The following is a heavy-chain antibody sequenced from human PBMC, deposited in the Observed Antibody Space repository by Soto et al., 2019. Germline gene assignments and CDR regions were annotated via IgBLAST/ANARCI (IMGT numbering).Heavy chain of an antibody. J-gene: IGHJ4*02. Sequence: PSETLSLTCTVSGGSISNTRYYWGWIRQPPGKGLEWIGSIYYSGSTYHNQSLESRVTISVDTSKNQFSLKLSSVTAADTAVYFFARGLFEDGFNDDYFDYWGQGTLVTVSS. CDR3: ARGLFEDGFNDDYFDY. CDR1: GGSISNTRYY. CDR2: IYYSGST. D-gene: IGHD2-21*01. V-gene: IGHV4-39*01.